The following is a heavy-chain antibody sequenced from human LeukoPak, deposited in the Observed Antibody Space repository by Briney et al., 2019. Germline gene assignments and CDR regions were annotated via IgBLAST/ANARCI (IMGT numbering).Heavy chain of an antibody. Sequence: RAGGSLRLSCAASGFIFSNYWMGWVRQAPGKRPEWVANMNKDGSGKYYADSVKGRFTISRDNARNSVYLQMNSLRVEDTAVYYCARDPVEWEQLLDYWGQGTLVTVSS. V-gene: IGHV3-7*01. CDR3: ARDPVEWEQLLDY. J-gene: IGHJ4*02. CDR2: MNKDGSGK. D-gene: IGHD1-26*01. CDR1: GFIFSNYW.